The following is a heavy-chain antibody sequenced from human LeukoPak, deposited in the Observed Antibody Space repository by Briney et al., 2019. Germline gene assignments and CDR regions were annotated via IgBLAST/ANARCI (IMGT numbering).Heavy chain of an antibody. D-gene: IGHD2-21*02. CDR1: GFTFSSYS. CDR2: ISYDGSDN. V-gene: IGHV3-30*03. Sequence: GGSLRLSCAASGFTFSSYSMNWFRQAPGKGLEWVAVISYDGSDNYYADSVRGRFTISRDNSKNTLYLQMNSLRVEDTAVYFCARVAYYRVTADQITDAFDVWGHGTVVTVSS. CDR3: ARVAYYRVTADQITDAFDV. J-gene: IGHJ3*01.